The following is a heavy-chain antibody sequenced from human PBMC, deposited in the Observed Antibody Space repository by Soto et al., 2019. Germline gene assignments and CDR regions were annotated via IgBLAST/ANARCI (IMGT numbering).Heavy chain of an antibody. CDR3: GRYCSGGSCHTLDYYGMDV. J-gene: IGHJ6*02. CDR2: IIPVFGTT. V-gene: IGHV1-69*13. Sequence: SVKVSCKASGGTFRNYGIGWVRQAPGQGLEWMGGIIPVFGTTNYAQKFQGRVTITADESTSTAYIEVSSLRSEDTAMFYCGRYCSGGSCHTLDYYGMDVWGQGTKVTVSS. D-gene: IGHD2-15*01. CDR1: GGTFRNYG.